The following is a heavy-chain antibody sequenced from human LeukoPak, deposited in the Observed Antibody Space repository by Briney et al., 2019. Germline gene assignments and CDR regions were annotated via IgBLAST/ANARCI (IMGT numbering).Heavy chain of an antibody. Sequence: GASVKVSCKASGGTSNSYAISWVRQAPGQGLEWMGGILPIFRTANYAQKFQGRVTITADESTSTAYMELSTLRFEDTAVYYCAREVDYGDYGGLDSYYYYMDVWGKGTTVTVSS. D-gene: IGHD4-17*01. CDR3: AREVDYGDYGGLDSYYYYMDV. V-gene: IGHV1-69*13. CDR2: ILPIFRTA. J-gene: IGHJ6*03. CDR1: GGTSNSYA.